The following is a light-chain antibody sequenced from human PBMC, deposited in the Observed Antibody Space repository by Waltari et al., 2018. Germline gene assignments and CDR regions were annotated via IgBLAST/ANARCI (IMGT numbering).Light chain of an antibody. CDR1: SDEVGRYKF. CDR2: DVT. V-gene: IGLV2-14*03. J-gene: IGLJ2*01. CDR3: SSHTTSSTLV. Sequence: QSALTQPASVSGSPGQSITISCTGSSDEVGRYKFVSWYHQPPGKVPKRLIFDVTDRPAGVSDRFSGAKSGNTSSLTISGLQPEDEADYYCSSHTTSSTLVFGGGTRVTVL.